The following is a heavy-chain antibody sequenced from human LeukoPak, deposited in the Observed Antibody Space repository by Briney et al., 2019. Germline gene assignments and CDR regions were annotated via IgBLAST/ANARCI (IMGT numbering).Heavy chain of an antibody. V-gene: IGHV3-66*02. Sequence: PGGSLRLSCAASGITVSQNDMSWVRQAPGGGLEWVSLIYADGATHYADSVKGRFTISRDNSKNTVYLEMNSLRPEDTAVYFCARDRAGRKAWVEFDPWGQGTLVTVSS. CDR1: GITVSQND. D-gene: IGHD3-10*01. CDR3: ARDRAGRKAWVEFDP. CDR2: IYADGAT. J-gene: IGHJ5*02.